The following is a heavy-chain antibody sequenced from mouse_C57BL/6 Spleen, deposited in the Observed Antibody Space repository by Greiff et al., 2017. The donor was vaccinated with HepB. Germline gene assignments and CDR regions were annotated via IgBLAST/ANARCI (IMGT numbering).Heavy chain of an antibody. D-gene: IGHD1-1*01. CDR3: TITTVVAHWYFDV. CDR1: GFNIKDDY. CDR2: IDPENGDT. Sequence: EVQLQQSGAELVRPGVSVKLSCTASGFNIKDDYMHWVKQRPEQGLEWIGWIDPENGDTEYASKFQGKATITADTSSNTAYLQLSSLTSEDTAVYYCTITTVVAHWYFDVWGTGTTVTVSS. V-gene: IGHV14-4*01. J-gene: IGHJ1*03.